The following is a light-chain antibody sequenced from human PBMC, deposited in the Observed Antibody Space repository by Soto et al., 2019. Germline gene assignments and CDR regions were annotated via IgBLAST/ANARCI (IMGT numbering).Light chain of an antibody. V-gene: IGKV3D-20*01. CDR3: QQFDGSLWT. CDR1: QRVIGGF. CDR2: GAS. Sequence: DIVLTHSPATLSLSPVERATLYCGASQRVIGGFLAWYQQKPGLAPRLLIYGASTRATGTPARFSGSGSGTDFTLTISRLEPEDFAVYCCQQFDGSLWTFGPGTKVDIK. J-gene: IGKJ1*01.